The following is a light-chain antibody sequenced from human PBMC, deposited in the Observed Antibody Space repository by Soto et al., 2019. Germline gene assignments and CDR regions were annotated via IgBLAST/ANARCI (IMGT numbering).Light chain of an antibody. V-gene: IGKV1-39*01. CDR2: AAS. CDR3: QQSYSTPRT. J-gene: IGKJ3*01. CDR1: HNINNY. Sequence: PSSLSASVGDRVTITCQASHNINNYLNWYQQRPGKAPKLLIYAASSLQSGVPARFSASGSGTDFTLTISSLQPEDFATYYCQQSYSTPRTFGPGTKVDIK.